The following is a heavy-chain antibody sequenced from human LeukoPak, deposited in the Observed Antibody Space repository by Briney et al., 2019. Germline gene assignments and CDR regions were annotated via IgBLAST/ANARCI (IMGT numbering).Heavy chain of an antibody. D-gene: IGHD2-2*01. CDR3: AKVGSTSPTGYGMDV. CDR1: GFTLSNYW. Sequence: PGGSLRLSCAASGFTLSNYWMTWVRQAPGKGLEWVASIKQDGSEKYYVDSVKGRFTISRDNAKNSLYLQMNSLRAEDTALYYCAKVGSTSPTGYGMDVWGQGTTVTVSS. V-gene: IGHV3-7*03. J-gene: IGHJ6*02. CDR2: IKQDGSEK.